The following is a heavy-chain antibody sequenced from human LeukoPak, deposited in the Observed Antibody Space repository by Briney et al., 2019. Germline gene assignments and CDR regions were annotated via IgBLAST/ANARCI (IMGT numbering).Heavy chain of an antibody. D-gene: IGHD4-17*01. J-gene: IGHJ4*02. Sequence: SETLSLTCTVSGGSISSSSYYWGWIRQPPGKGLEWIGSIYYSGSTYYNPSLKSRVTMSVDTSKNQFSLKLSSVTAADTAVYYCARDRDYGDSGGFDYWGQGTLVTVSS. CDR1: GGSISSSSYY. CDR3: ARDRDYGDSGGFDY. CDR2: IYYSGST. V-gene: IGHV4-39*07.